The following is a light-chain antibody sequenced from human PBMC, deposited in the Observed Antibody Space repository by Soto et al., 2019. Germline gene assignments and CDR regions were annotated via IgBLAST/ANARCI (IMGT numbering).Light chain of an antibody. J-gene: IGLJ2*01. CDR2: EVS. CDR1: SSDVGGYDS. Sequence: QSALTQPPSASGSPGQSVTISCTGASSDVGGYDSVSWYQQHPGKAPKLIIYEVSERPSGVPDRFSGSKSGNTASLTVSGLQPEDESDYFCSSYAGSNTWVFGGGTKLTVL. V-gene: IGLV2-8*01. CDR3: SSYAGSNTWV.